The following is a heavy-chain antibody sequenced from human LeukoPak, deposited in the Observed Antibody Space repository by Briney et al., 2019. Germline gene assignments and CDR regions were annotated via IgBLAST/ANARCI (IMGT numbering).Heavy chain of an antibody. CDR1: EYSFTSYW. V-gene: IGHV5-51*01. D-gene: IGHD3-10*01. J-gene: IGHJ6*02. CDR2: IYPGDSDT. Sequence: GESLKISCKGSEYSFTSYWIGWVRQMPGKGLEWMGIIYPGDSDTRYSPSFQGQVTISADKSISTAYLQWSSLKASDAAMYYCARRQDYYGSGSYLYYYYGMDVWGQGTTVTVSS. CDR3: ARRQDYYGSGSYLYYYYGMDV.